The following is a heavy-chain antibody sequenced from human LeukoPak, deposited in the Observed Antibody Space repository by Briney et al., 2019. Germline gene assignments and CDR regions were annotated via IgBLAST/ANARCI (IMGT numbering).Heavy chain of an antibody. CDR2: IYHSEST. CDR3: ARREWGYAVSV. V-gene: IGHV4-4*02. D-gene: IGHD2-2*01. Sequence: SETLSLTCAVSGGSISSSNWWSWVRQPPGKGLEWIGEIYHSESTNYNPSLKSRVTFSVDKSKNQFSLKLTSVTVADTAVYYCARREWGYAVSVWGKGTTITVSS. J-gene: IGHJ6*04. CDR1: GGSISSSNW.